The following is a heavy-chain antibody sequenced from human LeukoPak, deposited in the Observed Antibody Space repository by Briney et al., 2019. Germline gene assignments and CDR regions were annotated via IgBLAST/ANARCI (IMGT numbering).Heavy chain of an antibody. D-gene: IGHD6-13*01. CDR1: GFTFSSYW. CDR3: TTTRLADAFYFDY. J-gene: IGHJ4*02. CDR2: INSDGSRT. Sequence: GGSLRLSCAASGFTFSSYWMHWVRQAPGKGLVWVSRINSDGSRTTYADAVKGRFTVSRDNAKNTLYLKMNSLRAEDTAVYYCTTTRLADAFYFDYWGQGTLVTVSS. V-gene: IGHV3-74*01.